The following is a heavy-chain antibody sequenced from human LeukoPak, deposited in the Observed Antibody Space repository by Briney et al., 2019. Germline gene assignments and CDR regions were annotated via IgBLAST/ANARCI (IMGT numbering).Heavy chain of an antibody. D-gene: IGHD2-2*01. CDR1: GYTFTGYY. CDR3: AREISSTSCYGY. Sequence: ASVKVSCKASGYTFTGYYMHWVRQAPGQGLEWMGWINPNSGGTNYAQKFQGRVTMTRDTSISTAYMELSRLRSDDTAVYYCAREISSTSCYGYWGQGTLVTVSS. CDR2: INPNSGGT. V-gene: IGHV1-2*02. J-gene: IGHJ4*02.